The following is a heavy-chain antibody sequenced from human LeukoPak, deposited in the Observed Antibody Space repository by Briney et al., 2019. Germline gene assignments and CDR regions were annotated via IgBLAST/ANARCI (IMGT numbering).Heavy chain of an antibody. CDR1: GFTVSSNY. V-gene: IGHV3-66*01. CDR3: ARAPPVTNAFDI. J-gene: IGHJ3*02. CDR2: IYSGGST. Sequence: PGGSLRLSCAASGFTVSSNYMSWVRQAPGKGLEWVSVIYSGGSTYYADSVKGRFTISRDNSKNTLYLQMNTLSAEDTAVYYCARAPPVTNAFDIWGQGTMVTVSS.